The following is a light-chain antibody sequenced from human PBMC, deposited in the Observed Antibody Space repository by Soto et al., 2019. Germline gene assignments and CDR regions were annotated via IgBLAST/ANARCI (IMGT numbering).Light chain of an antibody. CDR2: DVS. CDR3: SSYTSSKTVV. CDR1: SSDVGGYNH. Sequence: QSVLTQPASVSGSPGQSITISCTGTSSDVGGYNHVSWYQQHPGEAPKVMIYDVSNRPSGVSNRFSGSKSGNTASLTVSGLQAEDEADYYCSSYTSSKTVVFGGGTKVTVL. J-gene: IGLJ2*01. V-gene: IGLV2-14*03.